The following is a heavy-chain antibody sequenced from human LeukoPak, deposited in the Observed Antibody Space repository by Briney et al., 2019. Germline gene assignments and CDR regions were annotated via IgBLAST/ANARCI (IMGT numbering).Heavy chain of an antibody. V-gene: IGHV3-74*01. CDR2: INSDGSST. J-gene: IGHJ4*02. CDR3: ARGIQLWLRMYDVYYFDY. CDR1: GFTFSSYW. Sequence: GGSLRLSCAASGFTFSSYWMHWVRQAPGKGLVWVSRINSDGSSTSYADSVKGRFTISRDNAKNTPYLQMNSLRAEDTAVYYCARGIQLWLRMYDVYYFDYWGQGTLVTVSS. D-gene: IGHD5-18*01.